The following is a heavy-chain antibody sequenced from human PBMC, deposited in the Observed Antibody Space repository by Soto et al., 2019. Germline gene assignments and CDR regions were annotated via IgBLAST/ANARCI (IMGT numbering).Heavy chain of an antibody. D-gene: IGHD2-15*01. CDR1: GFSFSSYA. J-gene: IGHJ6*02. V-gene: IGHV3-64D*08. CDR2: IASHGGST. CDR3: VEDRTPIWNYPGMDV. Sequence: EVQLVESGGGLVQPGGSLTLSCSASGFSFSSYAIHWVRQAPGKGLEYVAVIASHGGSTYYSDSVKGRFTTSRDNSKNTLYLQMCRLMTEDSAVYYCVEDRTPIWNYPGMDVWGQGTTVTVSS.